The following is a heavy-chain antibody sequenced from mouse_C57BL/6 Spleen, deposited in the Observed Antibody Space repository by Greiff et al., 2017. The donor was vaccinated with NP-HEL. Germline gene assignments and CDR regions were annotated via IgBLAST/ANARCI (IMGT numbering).Heavy chain of an antibody. D-gene: IGHD2-5*01. CDR2: FHPDNDDT. Sequence: QVQLKQSGAELVKPGASVKMSCKASGYTFTTYPIEWMKQNHGKSLEWIGNFHPDNDDTKYNEKFKGKATLTVEKSSSTVYLELSRLTSDDSAVYYCARGAYYSNYYAMDYWGQGTSVTVSS. CDR1: GYTFTTYP. V-gene: IGHV1-47*01. J-gene: IGHJ4*01. CDR3: ARGAYYSNYYAMDY.